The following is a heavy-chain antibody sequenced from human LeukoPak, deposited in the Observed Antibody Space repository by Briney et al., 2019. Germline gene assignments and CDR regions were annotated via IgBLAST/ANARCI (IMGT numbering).Heavy chain of an antibody. D-gene: IGHD6-19*01. CDR1: GGSISSYY. Sequence: SETLSLTCTVSGGSISSYYWSWIRQPPGKGLEWIGYIYYSGSTNYNPSLKSRVTMSVDTSKSQFSLKLSSVTAADTAVYYCARQWLENFDYWGQGTLVTVSS. CDR2: IYYSGST. V-gene: IGHV4-59*08. CDR3: ARQWLENFDY. J-gene: IGHJ4*02.